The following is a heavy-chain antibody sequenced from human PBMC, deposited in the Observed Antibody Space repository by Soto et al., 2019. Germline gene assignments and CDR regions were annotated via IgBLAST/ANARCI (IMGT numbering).Heavy chain of an antibody. CDR1: GFTFSSYA. V-gene: IGHV3-23*01. Sequence: GGSLRLSCAASGFTFSSYAMSWVRQAPGKGLEWVSVICRDGGSKYYADSVKGRFTISRDNSKNTLYLQMSSLRAEDTAVYYCAREKGASRYYFGLDVWGQGTTVTVSS. CDR3: AREKGASRYYFGLDV. CDR2: ICRDGGSK. D-gene: IGHD2-2*01. J-gene: IGHJ6*02.